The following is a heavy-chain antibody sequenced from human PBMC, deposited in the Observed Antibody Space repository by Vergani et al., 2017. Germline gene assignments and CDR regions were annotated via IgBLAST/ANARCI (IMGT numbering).Heavy chain of an antibody. D-gene: IGHD1-26*01. CDR3: AKDSVGATDY. J-gene: IGHJ4*02. Sequence: QVQLVESGGGVVQPGRSLRLSCAASGFTFSSYGMHWVRQAPGKGLEWEAVISYDGSNKYYADSVKGRFTISRDNSKNTLYLQMNSLRAEDTAVYYCAKDSVGATDYGGQGTLVTVSS. CDR2: ISYDGSNK. CDR1: GFTFSSYG. V-gene: IGHV3-30*18.